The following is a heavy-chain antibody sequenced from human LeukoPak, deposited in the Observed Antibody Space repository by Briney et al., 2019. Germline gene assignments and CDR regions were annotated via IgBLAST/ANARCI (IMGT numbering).Heavy chain of an antibody. D-gene: IGHD5-12*01. V-gene: IGHV3-66*02. CDR1: GFTVSSNY. Sequence: GGSLRLSCAASGFTVSSNYMSWVRQAPGKGLEGGSVIYSGSSTYYADSVKGRFTISRDNSKNTLYLQMNSLRAEDTAVYYCASGDDYDYYFDYWGQGTLVTVSS. CDR3: ASGDDYDYYFDY. CDR2: IYSGSST. J-gene: IGHJ4*02.